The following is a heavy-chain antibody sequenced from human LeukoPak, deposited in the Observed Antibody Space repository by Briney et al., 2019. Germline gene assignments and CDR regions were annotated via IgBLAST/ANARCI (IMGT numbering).Heavy chain of an antibody. D-gene: IGHD3-22*01. CDR3: AKDPRASSAYYYDRLGY. V-gene: IGHV3-23*01. CDR1: GLTVSSYG. J-gene: IGHJ4*02. Sequence: GESLRLSCGASGLTVSSYGMSWVRQAPGKGLEWVSTIIGSAVNTYYADSVKGRFTISRDDSKSTLNLQMNSLRVEDTAVYYCAKDPRASSAYYYDRLGYWGRGTLVTVSS. CDR2: IIGSAVNT.